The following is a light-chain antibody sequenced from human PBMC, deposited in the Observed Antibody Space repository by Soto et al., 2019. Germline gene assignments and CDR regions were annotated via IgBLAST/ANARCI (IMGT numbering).Light chain of an antibody. CDR1: SSDVGAYYS. CDR3: SSYGGSYTYVL. J-gene: IGLJ2*01. CDR2: GVT. Sequence: QSVLTQPASVSGSPGQSITISCTGTSSDVGAYYSVSWYQHHPGKAPKLIIYGVTNRPSGVSNRFSGSKSGNTASLTISGLQAEDEADYHCSSYGGSYTYVLFGGGTKLTVL. V-gene: IGLV2-14*01.